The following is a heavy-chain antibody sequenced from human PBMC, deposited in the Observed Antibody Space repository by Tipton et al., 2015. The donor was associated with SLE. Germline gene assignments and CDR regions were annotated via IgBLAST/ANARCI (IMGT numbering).Heavy chain of an antibody. V-gene: IGHV4-38-2*02. CDR1: GYSISSGFY. D-gene: IGHD1-26*01. J-gene: IGHJ3*02. CDR2: IYHSGST. CDR3: ARDGFGSGSFDAFDI. Sequence: TLSLTCAVSGYSISSGFYWSWIRQPPGEGLEWIGSIYHSGSTYYNPSLKSRVTISLDTSKNQLSLKLSSLTAADTAVYYCARDGFGSGSFDAFDIWGQGTKVTVSS.